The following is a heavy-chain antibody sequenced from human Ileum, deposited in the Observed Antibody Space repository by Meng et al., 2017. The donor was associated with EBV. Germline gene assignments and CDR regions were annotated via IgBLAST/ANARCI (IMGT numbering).Heavy chain of an antibody. CDR3: RHAYCNDDGCTDH. CDR2: IKDTGGG. V-gene: IGHV4-34*01. J-gene: IGHJ4*02. CDR1: GGPLSGYD. D-gene: IGHD2-21*01. Sequence: QVQVQQWGAGLLKPSEXLSLTCAGYGGPLSGYDWSWIRQSPGRGLEWLGQIKDTGGGGYNPSLKSRMTMSADTSTNQFSLKLTSVTAADTAVYFCRHAYCNDDGCTDHWGQGSLVTVAS.